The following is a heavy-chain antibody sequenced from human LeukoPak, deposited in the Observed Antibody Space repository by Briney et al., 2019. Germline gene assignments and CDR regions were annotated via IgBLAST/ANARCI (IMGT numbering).Heavy chain of an antibody. J-gene: IGHJ4*02. V-gene: IGHV1-69*13. CDR2: IIPIFGTA. CDR1: GGTFSSYA. CDR3: ARARLDSSGYYHHY. Sequence: ASVKVSGKASGGTFSSYAISWVRQAPGQGLEWMGGIIPIFGTANYAQKFQGRVTITADESTSTAYMELSSLRFDDTAVYYCARARLDSSGYYHHYWGQGTLVTVSS. D-gene: IGHD3-22*01.